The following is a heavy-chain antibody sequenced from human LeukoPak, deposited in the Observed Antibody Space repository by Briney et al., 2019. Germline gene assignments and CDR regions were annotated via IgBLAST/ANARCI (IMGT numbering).Heavy chain of an antibody. CDR3: ARGDPDILTGYYFFDY. D-gene: IGHD3-9*01. J-gene: IGHJ4*02. Sequence: SVQVSCKASGGTFSSYAISWVRQAPGQGLEWMGGIIPIFGTANYAQKFQGRVTITADESTSTAYMELSSLRSEDTAVYYCARGDPDILTGYYFFDYWGQGTLVTVSS. V-gene: IGHV1-69*13. CDR2: IIPIFGTA. CDR1: GGTFSSYA.